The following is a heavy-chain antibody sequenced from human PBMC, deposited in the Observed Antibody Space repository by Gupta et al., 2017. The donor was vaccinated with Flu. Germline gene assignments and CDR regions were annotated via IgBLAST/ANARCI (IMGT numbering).Heavy chain of an antibody. CDR3: ASSGSVDH. D-gene: IGHD3-10*01. J-gene: IGHJ4*02. CDR1: GLTFTNSG. V-gene: IGHV3-33*03. CDR2: IWYDGSRK. Sequence: QVQIVESGGGVVQPGGALPPSCAASGLTFTNSGFHWVRQARGKGLEWVAVIWYDGSRKYYSDPVKGRFTISRDNSKNTVYLQMRSLRVEDTAVYYCASSGSVDHWGQGTLVTVTS.